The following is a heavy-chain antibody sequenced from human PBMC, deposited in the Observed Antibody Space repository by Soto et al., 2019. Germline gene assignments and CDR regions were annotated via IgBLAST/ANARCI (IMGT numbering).Heavy chain of an antibody. CDR3: ARVPNYDILTGYYRDYYGMDV. CDR1: GFTFSSYA. D-gene: IGHD3-9*01. J-gene: IGHJ6*02. V-gene: IGHV3-30-3*01. CDR2: ISYDGSNK. Sequence: GGSLRLSCAASGFTFSSYAMHWVRQAPGKGLEWVAVISYDGSNKYYADSVKGRFTISRDNSKNTLYLQMNSLRAEDTAVYYCARVPNYDILTGYYRDYYGMDVWGQGTTVTVSS.